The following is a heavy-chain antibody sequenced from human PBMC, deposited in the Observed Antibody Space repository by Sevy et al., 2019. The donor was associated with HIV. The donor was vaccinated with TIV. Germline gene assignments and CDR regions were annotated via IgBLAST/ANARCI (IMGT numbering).Heavy chain of an antibody. J-gene: IGHJ4*02. CDR1: GFTVSDHY. CDR2: TRNKADSYTT. Sequence: GESLKISCAASGFTVSDHYMEWVRQGPGKGLEWGGRTRNKADSYTTEYAESVKGRFTISRDDSKNSLYLQMNSLKTEDTAVYYCTTHAGIAAAGRVFDYWGQGTLVTVSS. V-gene: IGHV3-72*01. CDR3: TTHAGIAAAGRVFDY. D-gene: IGHD6-13*01.